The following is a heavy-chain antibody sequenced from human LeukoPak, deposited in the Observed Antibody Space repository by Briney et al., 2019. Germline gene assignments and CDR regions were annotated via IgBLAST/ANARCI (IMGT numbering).Heavy chain of an antibody. CDR1: GGSISSNY. V-gene: IGHV4-59*01. CDR3: ARVSPDNHFYYYYMDV. J-gene: IGHJ6*03. CDR2: IYNSGST. D-gene: IGHD2/OR15-2a*01. Sequence: SETLSLTCTVSGGSISSNYWSWIRQPPGKGLEWIGYIYNSGSTNYNPSLESRVTISVDTSKNQFSLKLSSVTAADTAVYYCARVSPDNHFYYYYMDVWGKGTTVTVSS.